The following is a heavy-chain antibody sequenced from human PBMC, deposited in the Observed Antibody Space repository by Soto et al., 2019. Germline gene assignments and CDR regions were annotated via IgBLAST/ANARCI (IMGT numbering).Heavy chain of an antibody. CDR1: GYTFTSYY. D-gene: IGHD2-15*01. Sequence: ASVKVSCKASGYTFTSYYMHWVRQAPGQGLEWMGIINPSGGSTNYAQKFQGRVTITADESTSTAYMELSSLRSEDTAVYYCARDGDCSGGSCYSIRDWFDPWGQGTLVTVSS. CDR2: INPSGGST. CDR3: ARDGDCSGGSCYSIRDWFDP. V-gene: IGHV1-46*01. J-gene: IGHJ5*02.